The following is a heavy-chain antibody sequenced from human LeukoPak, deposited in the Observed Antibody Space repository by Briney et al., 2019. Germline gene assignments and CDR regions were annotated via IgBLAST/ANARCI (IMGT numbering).Heavy chain of an antibody. CDR2: VSPTGSDI. J-gene: IGHJ5*02. CDR1: GFTFRSYA. V-gene: IGHV3-23*01. D-gene: IGHD3-10*01. CDR3: AKDQGLLWFGELLLGP. Sequence: GGSLRLSCAASGFTFRSYAMGWVRQAPGKGLEWVAAVSPTGSDIYYADSVKGRFTISRDNSKNTLYLQMNSLRAEDTAVYYCAKDQGLLWFGELLLGPWGQGTLVTVSS.